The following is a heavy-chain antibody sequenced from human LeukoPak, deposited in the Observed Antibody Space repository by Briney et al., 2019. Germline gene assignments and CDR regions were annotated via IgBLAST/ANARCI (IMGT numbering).Heavy chain of an antibody. D-gene: IGHD3-10*01. V-gene: IGHV3-30*18. CDR3: AKDPYGSGSYYSYYYYYGMDV. CDR1: GFTFSSYA. J-gene: IGHJ6*02. CDR2: ISYDGSNK. Sequence: GGSLRLSCAASGFTFSSYAMSWVRQAPGKGLEWVAVISYDGSNKYYADSVKGRFTISRDNSKNTLYLQMNSLRAEDTAVYYCAKDPYGSGSYYSYYYYYGMDVWGQGTTVTVSS.